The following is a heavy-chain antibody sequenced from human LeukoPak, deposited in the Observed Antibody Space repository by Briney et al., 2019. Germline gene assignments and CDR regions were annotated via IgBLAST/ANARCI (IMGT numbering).Heavy chain of an antibody. CDR1: GFTFSRYG. V-gene: IGHV3-30*18. Sequence: GGSLRLSCAASGFTFSRYGMHWVRQAPAEGLEWVAVISYDGSNKYYADSVKGRFTISRDNSKNTLYLQMNSLRVEDTAVYYCAKDYGDYNFDYWGQGTLVTVSS. J-gene: IGHJ4*02. D-gene: IGHD4-17*01. CDR2: ISYDGSNK. CDR3: AKDYGDYNFDY.